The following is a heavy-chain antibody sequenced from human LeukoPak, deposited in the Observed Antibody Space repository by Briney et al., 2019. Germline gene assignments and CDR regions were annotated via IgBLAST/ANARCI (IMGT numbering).Heavy chain of an antibody. J-gene: IGHJ4*02. CDR1: GFTFSSYW. D-gene: IGHD1-26*01. Sequence: GGSLRLSCAASGFTFSSYWMSWVRQAPGKGLEWVANIKQDGSEKYYVDSVKGRFTISRDNAKNSLYLQMNSLRAEETAVYYCARRRYSGSSQHFDYWGQGTLVTVSS. CDR2: IKQDGSEK. V-gene: IGHV3-7*01. CDR3: ARRRYSGSSQHFDY.